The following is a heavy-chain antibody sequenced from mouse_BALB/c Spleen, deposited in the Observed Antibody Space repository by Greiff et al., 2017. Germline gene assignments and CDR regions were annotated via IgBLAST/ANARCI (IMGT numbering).Heavy chain of an antibody. Sequence: EVKLVESGGDLVKPGGSLKLSCAASGFTFSSYGMSWVRQTPDKRLEWVATISSGGSYTYYPDTVTGRFTISRDNAKNTLYLEMSSLRSEDTAMYYCAREGVRRYFDVWGAGTTVTVSS. CDR3: AREGVRRYFDV. V-gene: IGHV5-6*01. D-gene: IGHD2-14*01. J-gene: IGHJ1*01. CDR1: GFTFSSYG. CDR2: ISSGGSYT.